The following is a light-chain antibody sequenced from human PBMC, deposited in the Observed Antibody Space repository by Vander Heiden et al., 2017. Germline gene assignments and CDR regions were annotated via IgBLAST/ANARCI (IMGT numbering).Light chain of an antibody. CDR2: AAS. V-gene: IGKV1-39*01. CDR1: QSISSY. CDR3: QQSYSTPRT. J-gene: IGKJ1*01. Sequence: DIQMTQSPSSLSASVGDRVTITCRASQSISSYLNWYQQKPGKAPKLLIYAASSLQSGVPSRFSGSGSGTDFTLTISSLQPEDFATYYCQQSYSTPRTFGHETNVGIK.